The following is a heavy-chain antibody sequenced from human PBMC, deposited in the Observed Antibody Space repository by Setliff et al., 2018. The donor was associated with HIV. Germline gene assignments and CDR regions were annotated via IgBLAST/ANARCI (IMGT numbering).Heavy chain of an antibody. V-gene: IGHV4-34*01. CDR3: ARIGTPRTIDY. Sequence: SETLSLTCAVYGGSLSDYYWSWIRQPPGKGLEWLGEIHSSGNTNYSPSLKGRVTISVDTPKNQYSLNLKSVTAADTAVYYCARIGTPRTIDYWGQGTLVTVSS. CDR1: GGSLSDYY. D-gene: IGHD1-7*01. CDR2: IHSSGNT. J-gene: IGHJ4*02.